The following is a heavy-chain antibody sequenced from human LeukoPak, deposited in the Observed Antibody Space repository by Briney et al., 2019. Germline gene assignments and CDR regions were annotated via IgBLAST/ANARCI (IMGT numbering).Heavy chain of an antibody. V-gene: IGHV3-64D*06. CDR1: GFTFSSYA. CDR2: ISSNGGST. Sequence: PGGSLRLSCSASGFTFSSYAMHWVRQAPGKGLEYVSAISSNGGSTYYADSVKGRFTISRDNSKNTLYLQMSSLRAEDTAVYYYVKVSVSSGWSPNGFDYWGQGTLVTVSS. D-gene: IGHD6-19*01. CDR3: VKVSVSSGWSPNGFDY. J-gene: IGHJ4*02.